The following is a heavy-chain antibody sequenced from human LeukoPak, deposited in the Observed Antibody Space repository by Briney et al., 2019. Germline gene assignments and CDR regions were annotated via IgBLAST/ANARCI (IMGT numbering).Heavy chain of an antibody. J-gene: IGHJ4*02. Sequence: PSETLSLTCTVSGGSISSSSYYWGWIRQPPGKGLEWIGSIYYSGSTNYNPSLKSRVTISVDTSKNQFSLKLSSVTAADTAVYYCARAPLDGDYLLDYWGQGTLVTVSS. CDR1: GGSISSSSYY. D-gene: IGHD4-17*01. CDR2: IYYSGST. CDR3: ARAPLDGDYLLDY. V-gene: IGHV4-39*07.